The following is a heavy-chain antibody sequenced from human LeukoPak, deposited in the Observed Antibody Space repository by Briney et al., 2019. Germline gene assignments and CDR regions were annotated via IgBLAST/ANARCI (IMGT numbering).Heavy chain of an antibody. D-gene: IGHD3-22*01. CDR1: GFTFSSSV. V-gene: IGHV3-23*01. J-gene: IGHJ4*02. CDR2: ISGSGGST. Sequence: GGSLRLSCAASGFTFSSSVMHWVRQAPGKGLEWVSAISGSGGSTYYADSVKGRFTISRDNSRNTLYLQMNSLRAEDTAVYYCAKIPYDSSGYYYFDYWGQGTLVTVSS. CDR3: AKIPYDSSGYYYFDY.